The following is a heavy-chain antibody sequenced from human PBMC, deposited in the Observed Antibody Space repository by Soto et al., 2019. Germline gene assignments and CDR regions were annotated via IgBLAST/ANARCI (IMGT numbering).Heavy chain of an antibody. J-gene: IGHJ6*02. D-gene: IGHD4-4*01. CDR3: AADPGTTVGTNYYYYYGMDV. CDR2: IVVGSGNT. Sequence: ASVKVSCKASGFTFTSSAVQWVRQARGQRLEWIGWIVVGSGNTNYAQKFQERVTITRDMSTSTAYMKLSSLRSEDTAVYYCAADPGTTVGTNYYYYYGMDVWGQGTTVTVSS. V-gene: IGHV1-58*01. CDR1: GFTFTSSA.